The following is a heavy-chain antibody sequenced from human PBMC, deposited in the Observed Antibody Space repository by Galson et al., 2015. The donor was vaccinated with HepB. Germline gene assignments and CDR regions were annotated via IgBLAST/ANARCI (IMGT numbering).Heavy chain of an antibody. V-gene: IGHV3-30*04. Sequence: SLRLSCAASGFTFSSFAIHWVRQAPGKGLEWVAVISYDGSNQYYADSVKGRFTISRDNSKNTLYLQMNSRRAEDTAVYYCAREHSMVRSGYYYYYGMDVWGQATAVTVSS. D-gene: IGHD3-10*01. J-gene: IGHJ6*02. CDR1: GFTFSSFA. CDR3: AREHSMVRSGYYYYYGMDV. CDR2: ISYDGSNQ.